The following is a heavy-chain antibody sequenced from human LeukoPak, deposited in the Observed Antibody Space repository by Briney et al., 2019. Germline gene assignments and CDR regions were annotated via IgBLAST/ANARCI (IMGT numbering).Heavy chain of an antibody. V-gene: IGHV1-69*13. CDR1: GGTFSSYA. D-gene: IGHD6-13*01. CDR3: AKDEQQQSYYYYYMDV. CDR2: IIPIFGTA. J-gene: IGHJ6*03. Sequence: ASVKVSCKASGGTFSSYAISWVRQAPGQGLEWMGGIIPIFGTANYAQKFQGRVTITADESTSTAYMELSSLRSEDTAVYYCAKDEQQQSYYYYYMDVWGKGTTVTVSS.